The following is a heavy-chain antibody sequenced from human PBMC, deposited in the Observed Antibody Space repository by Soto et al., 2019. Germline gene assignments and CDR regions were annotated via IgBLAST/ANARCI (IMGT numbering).Heavy chain of an antibody. CDR2: IYPGDSDT. Sequence: PGESLKISCKGSGYSFTSYWIGWVRQMHGKGLEWLGIIYPGDSDTRYSPSFQGHVTISADKSISTAYLQWSSLKASDTAMYYCARHSQAIHGFEFDPWGQVTLVTVSS. V-gene: IGHV5-51*01. CDR3: ARHSQAIHGFEFDP. CDR1: GYSFTSYW. D-gene: IGHD3-16*01. J-gene: IGHJ5*02.